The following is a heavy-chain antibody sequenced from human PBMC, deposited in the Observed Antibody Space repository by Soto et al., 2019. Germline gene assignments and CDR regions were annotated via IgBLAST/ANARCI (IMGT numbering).Heavy chain of an antibody. D-gene: IGHD5-18*01. CDR2: IKQDGSDK. CDR1: GFTFGSYW. CDR3: AREGYNYGTYFDY. Sequence: GGSQRLSCAASGFTFGSYWMSWVRQPPGKGLQWVANIKQDGSDKYYVHSVKGRSTISRDNARNSLYLQMDGLRAEDTAVYYCAREGYNYGTYFDYWGQGT. J-gene: IGHJ4*02. V-gene: IGHV3-7*01.